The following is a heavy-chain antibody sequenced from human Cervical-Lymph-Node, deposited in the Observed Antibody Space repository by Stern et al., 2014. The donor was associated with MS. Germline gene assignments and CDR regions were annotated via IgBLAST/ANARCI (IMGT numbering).Heavy chain of an antibody. CDR2: INPNNVGT. J-gene: IGHJ6*02. D-gene: IGHD1-1*01. V-gene: IGHV1-2*04. Sequence: VQLEESGAEVKNPGASVKVSCKASGYTFTDYYMQWMRQAPGQGLEWMGWINPNNVGTKSAQKFQGLVTMTRYTSTSTAYMELSRLRSDDTAIYYCARASTTANNYYDGVDVWGQGTTVTVTS. CDR3: ARASTTANNYYDGVDV. CDR1: GYTFTDYY.